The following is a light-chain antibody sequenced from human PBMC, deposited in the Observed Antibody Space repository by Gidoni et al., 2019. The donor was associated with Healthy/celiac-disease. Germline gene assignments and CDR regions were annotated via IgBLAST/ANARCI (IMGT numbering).Light chain of an antibody. CDR2: GAS. J-gene: IGKJ2*03. CDR1: QSVSSSY. CDR3: QQYGSSPVS. V-gene: IGKV3-20*01. Sequence: EIVLTQSPGTLSLSPGERATLSCRASQSVSSSYLAWYQQKPGQAPRLLIYGASSRATGIPDRFSGSGSGTDFTLTISRLEPEDFAVYYCQQYGSSPVSFGQGTKLEIK.